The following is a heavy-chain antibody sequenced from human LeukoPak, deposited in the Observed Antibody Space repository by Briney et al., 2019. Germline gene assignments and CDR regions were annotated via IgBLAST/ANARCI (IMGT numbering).Heavy chain of an antibody. Sequence: GGSLRLSCAASGFTFSSYSMNWVRQAPGKGLEWVSSISSSSSYIYYADSVKGRFTISRDNAKNSLYLQMNSLRAEDTAVYYCARADIAVAGLHFDYWGQGTLVTVSS. CDR2: ISSSSSYI. J-gene: IGHJ4*02. CDR3: ARADIAVAGLHFDY. D-gene: IGHD6-19*01. V-gene: IGHV3-21*01. CDR1: GFTFSSYS.